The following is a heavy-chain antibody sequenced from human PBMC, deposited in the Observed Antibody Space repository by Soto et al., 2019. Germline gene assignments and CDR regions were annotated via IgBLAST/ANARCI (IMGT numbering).Heavy chain of an antibody. J-gene: IGHJ4*02. CDR1: GYTFTAYY. Sequence: QVRLLQSGAEVKESGASVKVSCEASGYTFTAYYIHWVRQAPGQGLEWMGWINPDTGGTDYAQKSQGWVTMTRDTSITTAFMELASLKIDDTAVYYCARAIARDGSSWYRGGYDSWGQGTLVTVSS. V-gene: IGHV1-2*04. CDR3: ARAIARDGSSWYRGGYDS. CDR2: INPDTGGT. D-gene: IGHD6-13*01.